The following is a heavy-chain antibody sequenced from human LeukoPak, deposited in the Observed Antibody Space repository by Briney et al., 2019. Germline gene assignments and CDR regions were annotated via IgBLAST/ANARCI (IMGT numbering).Heavy chain of an antibody. J-gene: IGHJ4*02. CDR3: AKDRYKISARGSFDY. CDR2: ISGSGAST. CDR1: GFTFSSYA. D-gene: IGHD5-24*01. Sequence: GGSLRLSCAASGFTFSSYAMSWVRQAPGKGLEWVSTISGSGASTYYADSVKRRFTISRDNSKNTLYLQMNSLRAEDTAVYYCAKDRYKISARGSFDYWGQGNLVTVSS. V-gene: IGHV3-23*01.